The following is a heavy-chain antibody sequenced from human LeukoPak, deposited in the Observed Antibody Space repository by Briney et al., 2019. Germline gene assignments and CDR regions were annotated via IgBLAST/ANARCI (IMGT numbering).Heavy chain of an antibody. Sequence: PGGSLRLSCAASGFSFNSYAMYWVRQAPGKVLEWVAIIRYDGSNNYNADSVKGRFTISRDNSKNTLYLQMNSLRTEDTAVYYCAKSHRGFGSGIDNFDYWGQGTLVTVSS. J-gene: IGHJ4*02. D-gene: IGHD3-10*01. CDR3: AKSHRGFGSGIDNFDY. CDR2: IRYDGSNN. V-gene: IGHV3-30*02. CDR1: GFSFNSYA.